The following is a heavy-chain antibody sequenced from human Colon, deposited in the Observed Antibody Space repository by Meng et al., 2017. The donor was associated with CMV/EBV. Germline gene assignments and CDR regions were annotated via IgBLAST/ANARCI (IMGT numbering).Heavy chain of an antibody. D-gene: IGHD4-11*01. CDR2: INHSGST. J-gene: IGHJ5*02. CDR3: ARTRLQHNWFDP. Sequence: SQTRSLTGAVYGGSFSGYYWSWIRQPPGKGLEWIGEINHSGSTNHNPSLKSRVTISVDTSKNQFSLKLSSVTAADTAVYYCARTRLQHNWFDPWGQGTLVTVSS. V-gene: IGHV4-34*01. CDR1: GGSFSGYY.